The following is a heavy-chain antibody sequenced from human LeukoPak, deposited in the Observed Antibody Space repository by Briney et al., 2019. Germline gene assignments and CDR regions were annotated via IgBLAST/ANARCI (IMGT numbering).Heavy chain of an antibody. CDR1: GFTFSSYA. V-gene: IGHV3-23*01. CDR3: AKLVTHFDY. J-gene: IGHJ4*02. D-gene: IGHD4-23*01. CDR2: ISGSGSNT. Sequence: GGSLRLSCAASGFTFSSYAMSWVRQAPGKGLEWVSSISGSGSNTYYADSVKGRFTISRDNSKNTLYMQMNSLRAEDTAVYYCAKLVTHFDYWGQGTLVTVSS.